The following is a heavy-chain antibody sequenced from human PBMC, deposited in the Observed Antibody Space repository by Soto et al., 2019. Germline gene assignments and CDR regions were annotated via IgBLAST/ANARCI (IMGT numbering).Heavy chain of an antibody. Sequence: QVQLVQSGAEVKKPGASVKVSCKASGYIFTAYSLHWVRQAPGQGLEWMGVVNHSGGSTNYAQKFQCRITITRDPSTSTVYMDLSSLPSEDTAVYYCAREENCSDGICYSEYFQRWGQGTLFTVSS. V-gene: IGHV1-46*01. CDR3: AREENCSDGICYSEYFQR. J-gene: IGHJ1*01. D-gene: IGHD2-15*01. CDR1: GYIFTAYS. CDR2: VNHSGGST.